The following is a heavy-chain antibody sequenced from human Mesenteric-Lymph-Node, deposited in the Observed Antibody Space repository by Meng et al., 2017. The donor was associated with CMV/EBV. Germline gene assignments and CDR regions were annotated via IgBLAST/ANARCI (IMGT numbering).Heavy chain of an antibody. CDR2: ISYDGGNK. V-gene: IGHV3-30*19. CDR1: GYSFTSYW. D-gene: IGHD2-2*01. J-gene: IGHJ4*02. CDR3: ARGKSTTSCTD. Sequence: GESLKISCKGSGYSFTSYWIGWVRQAPGKGLEWVALISYDGGNKYYADSVKGRFTISRDNSKNTLYLQMNSLRAEDTAVYYCARGKSTTSCTDWGQGTLVTVSS.